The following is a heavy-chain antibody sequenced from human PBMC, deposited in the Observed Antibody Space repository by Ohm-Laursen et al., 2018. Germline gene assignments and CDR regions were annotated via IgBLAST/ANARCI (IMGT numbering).Heavy chain of an antibody. CDR3: AKTQYCSGGSCSRPFYYYYGMDV. V-gene: IGHV3-30*18. Sequence: SLRLSCAASGFTFSSYGMHWVRQAPGKGLEWVAVISYDGSNKYYADSVKGRFTISRDNSKNTLYLRMNSLRAEDTAVYYCAKTQYCSGGSCSRPFYYYYGMDVWGQGTTVTVSS. CDR2: ISYDGSNK. CDR1: GFTFSSYG. J-gene: IGHJ6*02. D-gene: IGHD2-15*01.